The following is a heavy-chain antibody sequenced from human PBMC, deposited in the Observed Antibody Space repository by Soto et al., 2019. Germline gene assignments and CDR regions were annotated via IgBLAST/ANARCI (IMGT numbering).Heavy chain of an antibody. Sequence: EVQLLESGGGLVQPGGSLRLSCAASGFTFSSYAMSWVRQAPGKGLEWVSAISGSGGSTYYADSVKGRFTISRDNSKNTLYLQMNSLRAEDTAVYYCQTMVRGGRENYWGQGTLVTVSS. J-gene: IGHJ4*02. CDR3: QTMVRGGRENY. V-gene: IGHV3-23*01. CDR1: GFTFSSYA. CDR2: ISGSGGST. D-gene: IGHD3-10*01.